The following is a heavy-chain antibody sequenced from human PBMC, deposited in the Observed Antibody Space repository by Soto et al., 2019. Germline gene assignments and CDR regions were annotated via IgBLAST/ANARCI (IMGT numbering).Heavy chain of an antibody. Sequence: SETLSLTCTVSGGSISSYYWSWIRQPPGKGLEWIGYIYYSGSTNYNPSLKSRVTISVDTSKNQFSLKLSSVTAVDTAVYYCARDRLANWFDPWGQGTLVTVSS. D-gene: IGHD3-9*01. J-gene: IGHJ5*02. V-gene: IGHV4-59*01. CDR1: GGSISSYY. CDR3: ARDRLANWFDP. CDR2: IYYSGST.